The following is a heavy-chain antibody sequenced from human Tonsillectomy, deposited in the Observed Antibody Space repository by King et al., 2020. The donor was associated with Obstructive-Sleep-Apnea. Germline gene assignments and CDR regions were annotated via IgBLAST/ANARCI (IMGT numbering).Heavy chain of an antibody. J-gene: IGHJ4*02. Sequence: QLQESGPGLVKPSETLSLTCTVSGGSISSYYWSWIRQPPGKGLEWIGYIYYSGSTNYNPSLKSRVTISVDTSKNQFSLKLSSVTAADTAVYYCARDFGVGYFDYWGQGTLVTVSS. V-gene: IGHV4-59*01. D-gene: IGHD1-26*01. CDR2: IYYSGST. CDR1: GGSISSYY. CDR3: ARDFGVGYFDY.